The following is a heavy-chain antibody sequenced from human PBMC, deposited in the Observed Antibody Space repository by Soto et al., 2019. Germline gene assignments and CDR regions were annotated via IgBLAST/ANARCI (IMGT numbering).Heavy chain of an antibody. D-gene: IGHD3-22*01. V-gene: IGHV1-46*01. CDR1: GYTFTRHY. J-gene: IGHJ5*02. Sequence: ASVKVSCKASGYTFTRHYMHWVRQAPGQGLEWMGIINPSGGSATYAQRFQGRVSLTRDTSTSTVYMEVSSLRSEDTAVYYCARLNPPILESSGYGNWFAPWGQGTLVTVSS. CDR3: ARLNPPILESSGYGNWFAP. CDR2: INPSGGSA.